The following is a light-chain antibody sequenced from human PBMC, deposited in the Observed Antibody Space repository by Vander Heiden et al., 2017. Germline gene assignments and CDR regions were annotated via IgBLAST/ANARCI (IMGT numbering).Light chain of an antibody. CDR2: LGS. CDR1: QGLLHSNGYNY. Sequence: DFVLTQSPLSLPVTPGEPASISCRSSQGLLHSNGYNYLDWYVQKPGQSPQLLISLGSNRASGVPDRFSGSGSGTDFTLKISRVEAEDVGVYYCMQALQTPLTFGGGTRVEIK. V-gene: IGKV2-28*01. J-gene: IGKJ4*01. CDR3: MQALQTPLT.